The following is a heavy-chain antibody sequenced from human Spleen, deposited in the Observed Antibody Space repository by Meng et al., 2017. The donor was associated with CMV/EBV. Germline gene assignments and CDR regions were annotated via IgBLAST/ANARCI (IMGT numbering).Heavy chain of an antibody. Sequence: GGSLRLSCAASGFTFSSYEMNWVRQAPGKGLEWVSYITASGSTIYYADSVKGRFTISRDNAKNSLYLQMNSLRAEDTAVYYCARDSGTFDYWGQGTLVTVSS. J-gene: IGHJ4*02. D-gene: IGHD1-1*01. CDR2: ITASGSTI. CDR1: GFTFSSYE. CDR3: ARDSGTFDY. V-gene: IGHV3-48*03.